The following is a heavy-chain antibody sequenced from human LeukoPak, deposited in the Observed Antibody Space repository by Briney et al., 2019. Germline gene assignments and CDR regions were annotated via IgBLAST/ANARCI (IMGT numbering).Heavy chain of an antibody. Sequence: PSETLSLTCTVSGGSVSSGSYYWSWIRQPPGKGLEWIGYIYYSGSTNYNPSLKSRVTISVDTSKNQFSLKLSSVTAADTAVYYCARDGERITKAFDIWGQGTMVTVLS. J-gene: IGHJ3*02. V-gene: IGHV4-61*01. CDR1: GGSVSSGSYY. CDR3: ARDGERITKAFDI. D-gene: IGHD3-10*01. CDR2: IYYSGST.